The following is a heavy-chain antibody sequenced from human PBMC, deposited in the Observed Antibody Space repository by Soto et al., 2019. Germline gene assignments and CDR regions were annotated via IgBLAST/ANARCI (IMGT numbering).Heavy chain of an antibody. J-gene: IGHJ4*02. CDR3: AREMVRGVGSDY. Sequence: VSVKVSCKASGYTFTSYGISWVRPAPGQGLEWMGWISTYNGNTKYAQKLQGRVTMTTDTSTSTAYMELRSLRSDDTAVFYCAREMVRGVGSDYWGQGTLVTVAS. CDR2: ISTYNGNT. V-gene: IGHV1-18*01. D-gene: IGHD3-10*01. CDR1: GYTFTSYG.